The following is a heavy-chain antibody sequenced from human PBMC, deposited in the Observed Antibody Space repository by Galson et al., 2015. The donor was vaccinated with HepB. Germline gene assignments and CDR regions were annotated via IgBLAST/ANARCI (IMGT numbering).Heavy chain of an antibody. CDR2: INHSGST. CDR1: GFTFSSYA. D-gene: IGHD2-15*01. CDR3: ARGSRKLGVVAAKPYDY. V-gene: IGHV4-34*01. Sequence: LRLSCAASGFTFSSYAMHWVRQAPGKGLEWIGEINHSGSTNYNPSLKSRVTISVDTSKNQFSLKLSSVTAADTAVYYCARGSRKLGVVAAKPYDYWGQGTLVTVSS. J-gene: IGHJ4*02.